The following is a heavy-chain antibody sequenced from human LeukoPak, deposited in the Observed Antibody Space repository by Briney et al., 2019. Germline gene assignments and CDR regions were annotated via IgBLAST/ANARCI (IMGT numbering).Heavy chain of an antibody. D-gene: IGHD6-19*01. V-gene: IGHV4-34*01. CDR3: ARGAIRGIAVAGY. J-gene: IGHJ4*02. CDR1: GGSFSGYY. Sequence: PSETLSLTCAVYGGSFSGYYCKWFRQPPGKGLEWIGEINHSGVTNYNPSLKSRITVSVDTSKNQFSLKLRSMTAADTAVFYCARGAIRGIAVAGYWGQGTQVTVSS. CDR2: INHSGVT.